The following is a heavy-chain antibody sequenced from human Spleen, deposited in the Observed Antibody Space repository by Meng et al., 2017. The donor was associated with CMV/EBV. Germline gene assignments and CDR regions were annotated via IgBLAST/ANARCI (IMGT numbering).Heavy chain of an antibody. CDR2: INPNSGGT. Sequence: ASVKVSCKASGYTFTGYYMHWVRQAPGQGLEWMGWINPNSGGTVYEQKFRGRVTMTRDTSISTAYMELSRLRSDDTAVYYCARGGTQIDIVTVPGILRNNNGMDVWGQGTTVTVSS. CDR1: GYTFTGYY. J-gene: IGHJ6*02. D-gene: IGHD1/OR15-1a*01. V-gene: IGHV1-2*02. CDR3: ARGGTQIDIVTVPGILRNNNGMDV.